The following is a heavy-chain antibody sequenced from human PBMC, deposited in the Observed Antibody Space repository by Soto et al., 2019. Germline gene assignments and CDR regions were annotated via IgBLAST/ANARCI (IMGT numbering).Heavy chain of an antibody. Sequence: QVQLVQSGAEVKKPGSSVKVSCKASGGTFSSYAITWVRQSPGQGLERMGRIIPILGIANYAQKFQGRVTITADKSTRTAYMELSSLRSEDTAVYYCARESPSPTVTTLYNWFDPWGQGTLVTVSS. J-gene: IGHJ5*02. D-gene: IGHD4-17*01. V-gene: IGHV1-69*04. CDR2: IIPILGIA. CDR3: ARESPSPTVTTLYNWFDP. CDR1: GGTFSSYA.